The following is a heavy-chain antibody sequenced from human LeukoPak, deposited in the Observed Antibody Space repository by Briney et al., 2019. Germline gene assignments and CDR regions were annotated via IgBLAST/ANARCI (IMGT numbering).Heavy chain of an antibody. CDR3: ARETERLLGY. CDR1: GFTFSSYA. V-gene: IGHV3-30*04. Sequence: GRSLRLSCAASGFTFSSYAMHWVRQAPGKGLEWVAVIAYDGRNKYYADSVKGRFTISRDNSKSTLYLQMNSLRAEDTAVYYCARETERLLGYWGQGTLVTVSS. J-gene: IGHJ4*02. CDR2: IAYDGRNK. D-gene: IGHD3-22*01.